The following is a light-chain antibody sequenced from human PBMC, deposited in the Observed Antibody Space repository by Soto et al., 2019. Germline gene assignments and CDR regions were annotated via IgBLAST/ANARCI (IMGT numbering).Light chain of an antibody. CDR1: QHINNY. Sequence: DIQMTQSPSSLSASVGDRVTISCQASQHINNYLNWYQRKPGEAPKLLIYDASRLQPGVPSRFRGSGYGTNFTFTISSLQPEDIATYYCQQYDKLPLTFGGGTEVEIK. CDR3: QQYDKLPLT. CDR2: DAS. V-gene: IGKV1-33*01. J-gene: IGKJ4*01.